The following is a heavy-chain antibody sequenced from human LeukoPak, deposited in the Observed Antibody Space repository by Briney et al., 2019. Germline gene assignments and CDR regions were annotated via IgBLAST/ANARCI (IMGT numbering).Heavy chain of an antibody. CDR3: VKSDNIVGATYFDY. V-gene: IGHV3-64D*09. CDR1: GFTFRSYG. D-gene: IGHD1-26*01. J-gene: IGHJ4*02. CDR2: ISSNGGST. Sequence: PGGSLRLSGSASGFTFRSYGLHWVRQAPGKGLDYVSSISSNGGSTYYADSVKGRFTISRDNSKNTLYLHMSSLRAEDTAVYYCVKSDNIVGATYFDYWGQGTLVTVSS.